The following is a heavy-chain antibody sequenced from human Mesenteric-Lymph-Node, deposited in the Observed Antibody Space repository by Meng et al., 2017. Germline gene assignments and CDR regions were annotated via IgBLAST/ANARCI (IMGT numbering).Heavy chain of an antibody. CDR2: IYTSGST. D-gene: IGHD2-21*02. Sequence: SETLSLTCTVSGGSISSYYWSWIRQPAGKGLEWIGRIYTSGSTNYNPSLKSRVTMSVDTSKNQFSLKRSSVTAADTAVYYCARVPYCGGDCYYGAFDIWGQGTMVTVSS. CDR1: GGSISSYY. CDR3: ARVPYCGGDCYYGAFDI. V-gene: IGHV4-4*07. J-gene: IGHJ3*02.